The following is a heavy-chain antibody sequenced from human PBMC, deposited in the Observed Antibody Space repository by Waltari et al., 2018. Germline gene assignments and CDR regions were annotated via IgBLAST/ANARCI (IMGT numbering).Heavy chain of an antibody. Sequence: QVQLQESGPGLVKPSETLSLTCTVSGGSISSYYWSWIRQPAGKGLEWIGSIYYSGSTYYNPSLKSRVTISVDTSKNQFSLKLSSVTAADTAVYYCARAALVGIVGATRWFDPWGQGTLVTVSS. CDR2: IYYSGST. CDR3: ARAALVGIVGATRWFDP. CDR1: GGSISSYY. V-gene: IGHV4-4*07. J-gene: IGHJ5*02. D-gene: IGHD1-26*01.